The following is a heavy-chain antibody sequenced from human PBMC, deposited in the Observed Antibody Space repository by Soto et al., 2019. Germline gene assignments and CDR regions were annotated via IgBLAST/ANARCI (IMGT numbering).Heavy chain of an antibody. D-gene: IGHD2-15*01. CDR1: GSTFSSYA. CDR2: ISGSGDST. Sequence: EVQLWESGGGLVQPGGSLRLSCAASGSTFSSYAMSWVRQAPGKGLEWVSVISGSGDSTYYADSVKGRFTISRDNSKNPLYVQMNSLRAADTAVYYCARGLGYCSGGSCYMDGAFDFWGQGTMVTVSS. V-gene: IGHV3-23*01. J-gene: IGHJ3*01. CDR3: ARGLGYCSGGSCYMDGAFDF.